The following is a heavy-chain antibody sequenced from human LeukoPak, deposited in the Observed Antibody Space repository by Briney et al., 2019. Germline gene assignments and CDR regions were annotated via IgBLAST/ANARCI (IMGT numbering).Heavy chain of an antibody. CDR1: GGTFSSYA. Sequence: SVTVSCKASGGTFSSYAISWVRQAPGQGLEWMGGIIPIFGTANYAQKFQGRVTITADGSTSTAYMELSSLRSEDTAVYYCARERPRDLSSFDPWGQGTLVTVSS. D-gene: IGHD3-10*01. CDR2: IIPIFGTA. CDR3: ARERPRDLSSFDP. V-gene: IGHV1-69*13. J-gene: IGHJ5*02.